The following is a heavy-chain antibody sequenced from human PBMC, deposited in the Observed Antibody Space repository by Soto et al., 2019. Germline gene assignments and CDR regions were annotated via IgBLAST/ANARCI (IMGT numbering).Heavy chain of an antibody. D-gene: IGHD2-15*01. V-gene: IGHV4-30-4*01. J-gene: IGHJ5*01. CDR2: IYKSTTT. Sequence: TWSVSFDSISSVDCFWDWIRHPPWQALEYIGYIYKSTTTYYNPSFESRVTISLDTSKSQFSLTVTSVTAADTAVYFCARGRYCLTGRCFPNWFDSWGQGTLVTVSS. CDR1: FDSISSVDCF. CDR3: ARGRYCLTGRCFPNWFDS.